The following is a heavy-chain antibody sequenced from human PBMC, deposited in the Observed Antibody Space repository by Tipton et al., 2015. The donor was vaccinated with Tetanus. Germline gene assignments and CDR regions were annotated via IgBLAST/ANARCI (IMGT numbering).Heavy chain of an antibody. D-gene: IGHD3-22*01. CDR1: GYTFTGYY. CDR3: ARDRGDYIYYGMDV. CDR2: IDPNSGDT. V-gene: IGHV1-2*02. J-gene: IGHJ6*02. Sequence: QVQLVQSGAELEKPGASVKVSCTASGYTFTGYYMYWVRQAPGQGLEWVGWIDPNSGDTIYAQNFQGRVTMTRDTSISTVYMELSRLRSDDTAVYYCARDRGDYIYYGMDVWGPGTTVTVSS.